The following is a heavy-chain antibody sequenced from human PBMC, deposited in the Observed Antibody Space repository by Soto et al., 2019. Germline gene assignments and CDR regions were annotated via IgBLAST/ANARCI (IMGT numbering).Heavy chain of an antibody. Sequence: EVQLLESGGGLVQPGGSLRLSCAASGFSLSSYSTNWVRQAPGKGLEWVSGISDSGGSTYYADSVKGRFTISKDNSENTLNLQMDGLRAEDTAVYYCAKGRCGSYYSPLDYWGQGTLVTVSS. V-gene: IGHV3-23*01. CDR2: ISDSGGST. CDR1: GFSLSSYS. CDR3: AKGRCGSYYSPLDY. J-gene: IGHJ4*02. D-gene: IGHD2-15*01.